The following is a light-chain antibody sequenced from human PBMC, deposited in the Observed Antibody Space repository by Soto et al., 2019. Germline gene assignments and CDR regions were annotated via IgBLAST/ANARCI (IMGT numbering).Light chain of an antibody. CDR2: DAS. V-gene: IGKV3-11*01. CDR3: QQRSNWPPT. J-gene: IGKJ5*01. CDR1: QSVSSY. Sequence: EIVLTQSPATLSLSPGDRATLSCRASQSVSSYLAWYQQKPGQAPRLLIYDASNRATGIPARFSGSGSGTDFTLTINSLKPEDFAVYYCQQRSNWPPTVGQGTRLEIK.